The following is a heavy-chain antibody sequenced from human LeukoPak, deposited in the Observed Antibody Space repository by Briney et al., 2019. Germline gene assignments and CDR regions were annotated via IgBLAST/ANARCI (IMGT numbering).Heavy chain of an antibody. CDR1: GGTFSSYA. Sequence: ASVKVSCKASGGTFSSYAISWVRQAPGQGLEWMGWISVYNGNTKYAQKFQGRVTMTTDTSTSTAYMELRSLKSDDTAVYYCARGVGANSRPDYWGQGTLVTVSS. CDR2: ISVYNGNT. V-gene: IGHV1-18*01. J-gene: IGHJ4*02. CDR3: ARGVGANSRPDY. D-gene: IGHD1-26*01.